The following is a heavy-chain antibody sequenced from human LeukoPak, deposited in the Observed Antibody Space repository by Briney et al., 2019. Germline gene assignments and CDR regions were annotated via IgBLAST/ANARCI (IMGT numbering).Heavy chain of an antibody. V-gene: IGHV4-34*01. J-gene: IGHJ4*02. D-gene: IGHD3-3*01. CDR1: GGSFSGYY. CDR3: ARVIFGVALDY. Sequence: SETLSLTCAVYGGSFSGYYWSWIRQPPGKGLEWIGEINHSGNTNYNPSLKSRVTISVDTSKNQFSLKLNSVTAADTAVYYCARVIFGVALDYWGQGTLVTVSS. CDR2: INHSGNT.